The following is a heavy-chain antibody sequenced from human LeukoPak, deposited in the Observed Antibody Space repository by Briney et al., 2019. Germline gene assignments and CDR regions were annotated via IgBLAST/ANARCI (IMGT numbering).Heavy chain of an antibody. CDR2: INHSGST. J-gene: IGHJ4*02. D-gene: IGHD5-24*01. V-gene: IGHV4-34*01. CDR3: ARGDGRDGYKGRLEY. Sequence: NPSETLSLTCAVYGGSFSGYYWSWIRQPPGKGLEWIGEINHSGSTNCNPSLKSRVTISVDTSKNQFSLKLSSVTAADTAAYYCARGDGRDGYKGRLEYWGQGNLVTVSS. CDR1: GGSFSGYY.